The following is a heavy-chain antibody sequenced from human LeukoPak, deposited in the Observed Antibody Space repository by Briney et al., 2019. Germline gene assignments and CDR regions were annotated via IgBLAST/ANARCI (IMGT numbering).Heavy chain of an antibody. D-gene: IGHD5-12*01. Sequence: PGGSLRLSCAASGFTFSSYAMHWVRQAPGKGLEYVSAINNDGGRTYYANSVKGRFTISRDNSKNTLYLQMGSLRADDMAVYYCARDRYSGYDYWGQGALVTVSS. CDR2: INNDGGRT. CDR3: ARDRYSGYDY. V-gene: IGHV3-64*01. J-gene: IGHJ4*02. CDR1: GFTFSSYA.